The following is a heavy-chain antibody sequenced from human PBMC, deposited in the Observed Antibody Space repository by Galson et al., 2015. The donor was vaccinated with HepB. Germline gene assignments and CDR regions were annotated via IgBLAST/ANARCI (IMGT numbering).Heavy chain of an antibody. Sequence: SVKVSCKASGSTFTSYGISWVRQAPGQGLEWMGWISASNGNTNYAQKLQGRVTMTTDTSTSTAYMELRSLRSDDTAVYYCARDWGIAVAGILFDYWGQGTLVPVSS. CDR1: GSTFTSYG. V-gene: IGHV1-18*04. CDR2: ISASNGNT. J-gene: IGHJ4*02. CDR3: ARDWGIAVAGILFDY. D-gene: IGHD6-19*01.